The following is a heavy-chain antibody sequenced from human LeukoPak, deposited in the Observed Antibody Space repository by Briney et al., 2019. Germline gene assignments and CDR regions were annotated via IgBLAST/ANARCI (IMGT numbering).Heavy chain of an antibody. Sequence: GGSLRLSCAASGFTFSDYYMSWIRQAPGKGLEWVSYISSSGNTIYYADSVKGRFTISRDNAKNSLYLQMNSLRAEDTAVYYCARDYAAADNWFDPWGQGTLVTVSS. CDR3: ARDYAAADNWFDP. J-gene: IGHJ5*02. V-gene: IGHV3-11*01. D-gene: IGHD6-13*01. CDR1: GFTFSDYY. CDR2: ISSSGNTI.